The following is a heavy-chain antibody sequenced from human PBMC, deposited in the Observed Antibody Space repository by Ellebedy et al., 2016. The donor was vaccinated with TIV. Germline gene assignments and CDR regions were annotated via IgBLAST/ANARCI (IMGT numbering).Heavy chain of an antibody. CDR2: ISNSDSSI. CDR1: GFTFSDYY. CDR3: ARDARFIDHQHNWFDP. D-gene: IGHD2-2*01. Sequence: GGSLRLSCAASGFTFSDYYMSWIRQAPGKGLAWVSYISNSDSSIFYADSVRGRFTISRDNAKNLLYLQMKSLRAEDTAVYYCARDARFIDHQHNWFDPWGQGTLVTVSS. J-gene: IGHJ5*02. V-gene: IGHV3-11*01.